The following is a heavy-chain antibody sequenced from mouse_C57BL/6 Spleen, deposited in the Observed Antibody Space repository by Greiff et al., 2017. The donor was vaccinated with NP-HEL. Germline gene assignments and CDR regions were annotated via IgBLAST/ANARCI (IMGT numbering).Heavy chain of an antibody. D-gene: IGHD2-2*01. CDR3: TTQGMVTTVMDY. Sequence: EVQLQQSGAELVRPGASVKLSCTASGFNIKDDYMHWVKQRPEQGLEWIGWIDPENGDTEYASKFQGKATITADTSSNTAYLQLSSLTSEDTAVYYCTTQGMVTTVMDYWGQGTSVTVSS. J-gene: IGHJ4*01. V-gene: IGHV14-4*01. CDR2: IDPENGDT. CDR1: GFNIKDDY.